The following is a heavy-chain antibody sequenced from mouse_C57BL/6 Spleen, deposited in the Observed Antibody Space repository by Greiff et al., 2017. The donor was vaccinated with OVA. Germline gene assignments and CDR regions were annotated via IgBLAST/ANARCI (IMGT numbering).Heavy chain of an antibody. CDR2: IWSGGST. CDR3: ARNYAFYYFDY. CDR1: GFSLTSYG. Sequence: VQLQESGPGLVQPSQSLSITCTVSGFSLTSYGVHWVRQSPGKGLEWLGVIWSGGSTDYNAAFISRLSISKDNSKSQVFFKMNSLQADDTAIYYCARNYAFYYFDYWGQGTTLTVSS. D-gene: IGHD6-5*01. V-gene: IGHV2-2*01. J-gene: IGHJ2*01.